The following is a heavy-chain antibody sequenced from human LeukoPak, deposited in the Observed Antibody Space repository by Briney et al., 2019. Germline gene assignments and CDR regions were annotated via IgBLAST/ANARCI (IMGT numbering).Heavy chain of an antibody. V-gene: IGHV3-23*01. J-gene: IGHJ5*02. CDR3: AKDGAGILNWFDP. CDR1: GFTFSSYW. Sequence: GGSLRLSCAASGFTFSSYWMHWVRQAPGKGLEWVSAISGSGGSTYYADSVKGRFTISRDNSKNTLYLQMNSLRAEDTAVYYCAKDGAGILNWFDPWGQGTLVTVSS. CDR2: ISGSGGST. D-gene: IGHD1-14*01.